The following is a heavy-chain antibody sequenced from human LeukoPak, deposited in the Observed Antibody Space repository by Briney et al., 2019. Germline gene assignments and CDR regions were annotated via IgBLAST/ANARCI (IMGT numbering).Heavy chain of an antibody. CDR1: GFSFSSYA. J-gene: IGHJ4*02. CDR2: ITASGHNT. Sequence: GGFLRLSCAASGFSFSSYAMSWVRQAPGKGLEWVSSITASGHNTYYVDSVKGRFTISRDNSKNTLYLQMDSLSADETAVYYCATRPAADIGPLDFWGQGTLVTVSS. CDR3: ATRPAADIGPLDF. V-gene: IGHV3-23*01. D-gene: IGHD2-2*01.